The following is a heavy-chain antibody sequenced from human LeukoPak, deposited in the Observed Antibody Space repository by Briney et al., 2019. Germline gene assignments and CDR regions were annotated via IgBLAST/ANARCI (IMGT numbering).Heavy chain of an antibody. Sequence: GGSLRLSCAASGFTFSDYGMHWVRQAPGKGLEGVAVLGYDGSSRYYADSVKGRFTISRDNSKNTLFLQMNSLRAEDSAVYYCARPYYSSAWYGDAFDIWGQGTMVTVSS. D-gene: IGHD6-19*01. CDR1: GFTFSDYG. V-gene: IGHV3-33*01. CDR2: LGYDGSSR. CDR3: ARPYYSSAWYGDAFDI. J-gene: IGHJ3*02.